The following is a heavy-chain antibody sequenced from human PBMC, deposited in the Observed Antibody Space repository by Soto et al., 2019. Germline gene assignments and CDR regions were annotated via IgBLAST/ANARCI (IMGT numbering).Heavy chain of an antibody. CDR3: ATTDLHPARPGIAVQGGFDP. CDR1: GYTLTELS. CDR2: FDPEDGET. D-gene: IGHD6-19*01. Sequence: ASVKVSCKVSGYTLTELSMHWVLQAPGKGLEWMGGFDPEDGETIYAQKFQGRVTMTEDASTDTAYMELSSLRSEDTAVYYCATTDLHPARPGIAVQGGFDPWGEGTLVTVAS. V-gene: IGHV1-24*01. J-gene: IGHJ5*02.